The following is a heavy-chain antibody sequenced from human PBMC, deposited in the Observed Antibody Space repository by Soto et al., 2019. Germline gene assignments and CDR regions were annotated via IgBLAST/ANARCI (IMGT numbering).Heavy chain of an antibody. CDR2: IYYSGST. CDR3: ARDTRVGWSNWCDT. Sequence: SETLSLTCTVSGGSISSYYWSWIRQPPGKGLEWIGYIYYSGSTNYNPSLKSRVTISVDTSKNQFSLKRSSVTAADTAVYDWARDTRVGWSNWCDTWGQGTLVT. J-gene: IGHJ5*02. CDR1: GGSISSYY. V-gene: IGHV4-59*01. D-gene: IGHD2-15*01.